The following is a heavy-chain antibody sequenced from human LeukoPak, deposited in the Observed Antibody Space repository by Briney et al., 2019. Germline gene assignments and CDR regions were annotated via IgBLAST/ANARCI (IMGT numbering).Heavy chain of an antibody. D-gene: IGHD3-22*01. CDR1: GGTFSSYA. CDR2: IIPIFGTA. V-gene: IGHV1-69*13. CDR3: AREGEYYYDSSGYGY. J-gene: IGHJ4*02. Sequence: ASVKVSCKASGGTFSSYAISWVRQAPGQGLEWMGGIIPIFGTANYAQKFQGRVTITADESTSTAYMELSSLRSEDTAVYYCAREGEYYYDSSGYGYWGQGTLVTVSS.